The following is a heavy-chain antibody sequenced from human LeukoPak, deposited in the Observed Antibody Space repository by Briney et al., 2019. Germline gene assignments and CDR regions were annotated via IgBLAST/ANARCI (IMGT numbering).Heavy chain of an antibody. CDR2: ISYDGSAK. Sequence: GGSLRLSCAASGFTFSSYGIHWVRQAPGKGLEWVAVISYDGSAKYYADSVKGRFTISRDNSKNTLYLQMNSLRAEDTAVYYCTKELGSTLDRDSSRLFDYWGQGTLVTVSS. D-gene: IGHD3-22*01. J-gene: IGHJ4*02. CDR3: TKELGSTLDRDSSRLFDY. V-gene: IGHV3-30*18. CDR1: GFTFSSYG.